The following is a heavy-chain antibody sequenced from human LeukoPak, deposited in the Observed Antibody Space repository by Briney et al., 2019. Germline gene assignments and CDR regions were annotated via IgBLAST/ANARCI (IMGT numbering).Heavy chain of an antibody. CDR2: IYSGGST. V-gene: IGHV3-66*02. CDR1: GFTVSSNY. Sequence: GGSLRLSCAASGFTVSSNYMSWVRQAPGKGLEWVSVIYSGGSTYYADSVKGRFTISRDNSKNTLFLQMNSLRAEDTAVYYCARDATFLGYCSSTSCSQIDAFDIWGLGTMVTVSS. CDR3: ARDATFLGYCSSTSCSQIDAFDI. J-gene: IGHJ3*02. D-gene: IGHD2-2*01.